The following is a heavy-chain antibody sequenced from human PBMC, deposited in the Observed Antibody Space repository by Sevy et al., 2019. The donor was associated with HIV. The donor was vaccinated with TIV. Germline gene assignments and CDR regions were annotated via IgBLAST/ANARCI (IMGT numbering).Heavy chain of an antibody. J-gene: IGHJ4*02. Sequence: GGSLRLSCAASGFTFSLYAMNWVRQAPGKGLEWVSSISDSGIDKYYADSMKGRFTISRDNAKNSLYLQINSLRVEDTAVYYSARPSSGWTAGDYWGQGTLVTVSS. CDR3: ARPSSGWTAGDY. V-gene: IGHV3-21*01. CDR1: GFTFSLYA. D-gene: IGHD6-19*01. CDR2: ISDSGIDK.